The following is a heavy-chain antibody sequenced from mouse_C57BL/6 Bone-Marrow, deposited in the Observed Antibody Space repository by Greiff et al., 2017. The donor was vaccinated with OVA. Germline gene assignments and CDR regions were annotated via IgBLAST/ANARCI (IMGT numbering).Heavy chain of an antibody. D-gene: IGHD2-1*01. CDR3: ASPLPYYAMDY. CDR1: GYTFTSYG. J-gene: IGHJ4*01. Sequence: QVQLQQSGAELARPGASVQLSCEASGYTFTSYGISWVKQRTGQGLEWIGEIYPRSGNTYYNEKFKGKATLTADKSSSTAYMELRSLTSEDSAVYFCASPLPYYAMDYWGQGTSVTVSS. CDR2: IYPRSGNT. V-gene: IGHV1-81*01.